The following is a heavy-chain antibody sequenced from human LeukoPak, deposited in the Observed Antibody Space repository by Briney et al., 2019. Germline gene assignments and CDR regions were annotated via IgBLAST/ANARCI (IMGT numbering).Heavy chain of an antibody. CDR3: ARDYFYGMDV. D-gene: IGHD3-10*01. J-gene: IGHJ6*02. Sequence: GRSLRLSCAASGFSFSGYAMHWVRQAPGKGLEWVAYIWYDGSNKYYADSVRGRCTISRDNSKNTLHLQINSLRAEDTAVYYCARDYFYGMDVWGQGTTVTVSS. V-gene: IGHV3-33*01. CDR1: GFSFSGYA. CDR2: IWYDGSNK.